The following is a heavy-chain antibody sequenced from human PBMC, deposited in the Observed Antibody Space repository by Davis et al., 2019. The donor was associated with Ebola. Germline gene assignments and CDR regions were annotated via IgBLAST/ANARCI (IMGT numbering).Heavy chain of an antibody. J-gene: IGHJ5*02. V-gene: IGHV4-34*01. Sequence: GSLRLSCGVFGGSFSGYYWTWIRQSPGKGLEWLGEINEGGYTNYNPSLKSRVTISVDTSKNQFSLKLSSVTAADTAVYYCARALGFFGGWFDPWGQGTLVTVSS. CDR1: GGSFSGYY. CDR2: INEGGYT. D-gene: IGHD3-16*01. CDR3: ARALGFFGGWFDP.